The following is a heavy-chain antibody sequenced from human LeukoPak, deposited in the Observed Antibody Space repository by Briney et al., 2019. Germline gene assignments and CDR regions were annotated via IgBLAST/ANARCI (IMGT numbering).Heavy chain of an antibody. Sequence: SETLSLTCTVSGGSISGYYWSWTRQPPGKGLEWIAYIYFAGDTNYNPSLQSRATISVDTSKNQFSLKLTSVTAADTAVYYCARFSGYHDSSGHYLDYWGQGTLVIVSS. CDR2: IYFAGDT. V-gene: IGHV4-59*08. J-gene: IGHJ4*02. CDR3: ARFSGYHDSSGHYLDY. D-gene: IGHD3-22*01. CDR1: GGSISGYY.